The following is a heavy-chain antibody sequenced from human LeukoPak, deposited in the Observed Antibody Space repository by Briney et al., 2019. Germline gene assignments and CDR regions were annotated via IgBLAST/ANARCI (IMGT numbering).Heavy chain of an antibody. CDR2: ISSSSSTI. CDR3: ARDLHFSVYDSSIYYPY. CDR1: GFTVSSNY. V-gene: IGHV3-48*01. D-gene: IGHD3-22*01. J-gene: IGHJ4*02. Sequence: GGSLRLSCAASGFTVSSNYMSWVRQAPGKGLEWSSYISSSSSTIYYADSVKGRFTISRDNAKNSLYLQMNSLRAEDTAVYYCARDLHFSVYDSSIYYPYWGQGTLVTVSS.